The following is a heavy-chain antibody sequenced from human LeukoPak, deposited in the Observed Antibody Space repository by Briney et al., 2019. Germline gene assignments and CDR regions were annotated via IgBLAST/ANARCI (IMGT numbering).Heavy chain of an antibody. CDR1: GGSISSGSYY. CDR3: ARSFINYYGSGSPDY. CDR2: IYTSGST. V-gene: IGHV4-61*02. D-gene: IGHD3-10*01. J-gene: IGHJ4*02. Sequence: SQTLSLTCTVSGGSISSGSYYWSWIRQPAGKGLEWIGRIYTSGSTNYNPSLKSRVTISVDTSKHQFSLKLSSVTAADTAVYYCARSFINYYGSGSPDYWGQGTLVTVSS.